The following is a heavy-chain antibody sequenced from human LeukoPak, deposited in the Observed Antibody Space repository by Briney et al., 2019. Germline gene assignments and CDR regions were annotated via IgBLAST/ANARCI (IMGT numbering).Heavy chain of an antibody. D-gene: IGHD3-10*01. CDR3: ARANGSGSHQSSLYYFDY. CDR1: GYTFTSYG. V-gene: IGHV1-18*01. J-gene: IGHJ4*02. Sequence: GASVKVSCKASGYTFTSYGISWVRQAPGQGLEWMGWISAYNGNTNYAQKLQGRVTMTTDTSTSTAYMELRSLKSDDTAVYYCARANGSGSHQSSLYYFDYWGQGTLVTVSS. CDR2: ISAYNGNT.